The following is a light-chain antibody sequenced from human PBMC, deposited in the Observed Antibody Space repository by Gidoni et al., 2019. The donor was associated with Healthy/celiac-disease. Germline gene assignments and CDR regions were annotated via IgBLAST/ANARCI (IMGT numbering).Light chain of an antibody. J-gene: IGKJ4*01. Sequence: DLQMTQSPSTLSASVGDRVTITCRGSQSISSWLAWYQQKPGKAPKLLIYKASSLESGVPSKFSGSGSGTEFTLTISSLQPDDFATYYCQQYNSYSPTFGGGTKVEIK. CDR1: QSISSW. V-gene: IGKV1-5*03. CDR2: KAS. CDR3: QQYNSYSPT.